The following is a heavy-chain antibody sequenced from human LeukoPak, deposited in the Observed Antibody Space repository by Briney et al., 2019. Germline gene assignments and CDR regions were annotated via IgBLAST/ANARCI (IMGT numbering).Heavy chain of an antibody. Sequence: PSETLSLTCTVSGGSISSYYWSWIRQPPGKGLEWIGYIYYSGSTNYNPSLKSRVTISVDTSKNQFSLKLSSVTAADTAVYYCARQTTVTWYNWFDPWGQGTLVTVSS. CDR3: ARQTTVTWYNWFDP. CDR1: GGSISSYY. CDR2: IYYSGST. V-gene: IGHV4-59*08. D-gene: IGHD4-17*01. J-gene: IGHJ5*02.